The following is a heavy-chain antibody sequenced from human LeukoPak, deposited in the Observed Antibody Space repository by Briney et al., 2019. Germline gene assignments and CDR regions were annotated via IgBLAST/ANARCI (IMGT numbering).Heavy chain of an antibody. J-gene: IGHJ3*02. V-gene: IGHV3-11*04. CDR1: GFTFSDYY. CDR2: ISSSGSTI. Sequence: NPGGSLRLSCAASGFTFSDYYMSWTRQAPGKGLEWVSYISSSGSTIYYADSVKGRFTISRDNAKNSLYLQMNSLRAEDTAVYYCARDGYYDSRGYGAFDIWGQGTMVTVSS. CDR3: ARDGYYDSRGYGAFDI. D-gene: IGHD3-22*01.